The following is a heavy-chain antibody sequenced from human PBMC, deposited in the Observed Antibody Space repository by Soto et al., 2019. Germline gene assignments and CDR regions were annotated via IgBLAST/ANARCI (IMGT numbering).Heavy chain of an antibody. D-gene: IGHD5-18*01. V-gene: IGHV4-59*01. J-gene: IGHJ4*02. CDR3: ARGGDIQLWLAFDY. CDR1: GAAISDYY. Sequence: SETLSLTCSVSGAAISDYYWSWIRQPPGKGLEWIGYISDSGSTNYNPSLRSRATMSLATSNNQFSLQLTSVTAADTAVYYCARGGDIQLWLAFDYWGQGAPVTVSS. CDR2: ISDSGST.